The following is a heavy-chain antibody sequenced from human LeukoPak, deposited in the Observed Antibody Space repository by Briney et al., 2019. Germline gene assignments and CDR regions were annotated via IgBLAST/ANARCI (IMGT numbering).Heavy chain of an antibody. V-gene: IGHV5-51*01. Sequence: GESLKISCKGSGYTFSNYWIGWVRQMPGKGLEWMGIIYPGDSDTRYSPSFQGQVTISADKSISTAYLQWSSLKASDTAMYYCARSPRILGFDYWGQGTLVTVSS. J-gene: IGHJ4*02. D-gene: IGHD2-15*01. CDR3: ARSPRILGFDY. CDR1: GYTFSNYW. CDR2: IYPGDSDT.